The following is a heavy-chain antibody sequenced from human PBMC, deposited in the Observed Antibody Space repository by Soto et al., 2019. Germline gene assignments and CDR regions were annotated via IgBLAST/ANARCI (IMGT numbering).Heavy chain of an antibody. D-gene: IGHD3-10*01. Sequence: EVHLLESGGGLVQPGGSLRLSCAASGFTFSSYAMSWVRQAPGKGLEWVSAISGSGGSTYYTDSVKGRFTISRDNSKNTLYLQMNSLRAEDTAVNYCAKGGDYGSGLFDPWGQGTLVTVSS. CDR2: ISGSGGST. CDR3: AKGGDYGSGLFDP. CDR1: GFTFSSYA. J-gene: IGHJ5*02. V-gene: IGHV3-23*01.